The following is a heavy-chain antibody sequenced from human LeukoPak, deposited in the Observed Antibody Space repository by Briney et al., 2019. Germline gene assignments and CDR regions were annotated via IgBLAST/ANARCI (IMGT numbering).Heavy chain of an antibody. CDR2: IYYSGST. V-gene: IGHV4-39*01. CDR3: ARSSEYGDPFNY. J-gene: IGHJ4*02. Sequence: SETLSLTCTVSGASISRSDYFWGWRRQPPGKGLEWIGSIYYSGSTYYSPSLKGRVTISVDTSKNQFSLKLNSVTAADTAVYYCARSSEYGDPFNYWGQGTLVTVSS. D-gene: IGHD4-17*01. CDR1: GASISRSDYF.